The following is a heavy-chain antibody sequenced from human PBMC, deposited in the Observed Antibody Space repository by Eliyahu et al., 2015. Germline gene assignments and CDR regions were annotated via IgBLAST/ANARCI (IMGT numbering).Heavy chain of an antibody. J-gene: IGHJ4*02. Sequence: QVQLVQSGPEVKKPGASVKVYCKASGYKFTDYLIHWVRQAPGQGLEWMGFIQPSTGSTGYAQRFQGRVTLTRDTSTNTVYMDLNSLVSEDTAVYYCVREMRGGYFDYWGQGTLVIVSS. CDR3: VREMRGGYFDY. V-gene: IGHV1-46*01. CDR1: GYKFTDYL. CDR2: IQPSTGST. D-gene: IGHD3-16*01.